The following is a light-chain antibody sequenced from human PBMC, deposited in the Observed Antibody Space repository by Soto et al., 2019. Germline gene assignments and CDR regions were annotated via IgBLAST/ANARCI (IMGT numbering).Light chain of an antibody. J-gene: IGKJ5*01. CDR3: QQYGSSPLIT. Sequence: ENVLTQSPGTLSLSPGERATLSCRASQSVSSSYLAWYQQKPGQARRLLIYGASSRATGIPDRFSGSGSGTDFTLTISRLEPEDFAVYYCQQYGSSPLITFGQGTRLEIK. V-gene: IGKV3-20*01. CDR1: QSVSSSY. CDR2: GAS.